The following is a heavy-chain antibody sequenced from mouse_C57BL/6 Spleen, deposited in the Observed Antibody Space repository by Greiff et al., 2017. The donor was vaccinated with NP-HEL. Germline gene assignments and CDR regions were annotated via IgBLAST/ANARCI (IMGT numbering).Heavy chain of an antibody. D-gene: IGHD3-2*02. J-gene: IGHJ3*01. CDR3: GGQGGTAQATAWFAY. CDR2: IRSKSNNYAT. CDR1: GFSFNTYA. V-gene: IGHV10-1*01. Sequence: EVKLMESGGGLVQPKGSLKLSCAASGFSFNTYAMNWVRQAPGKGLEWVARIRSKSNNYATYYADSVKDRFTISRDDSESMLYLQMNNLKTEDTAMYYCGGQGGTAQATAWFAYWGQGTLVTVSA.